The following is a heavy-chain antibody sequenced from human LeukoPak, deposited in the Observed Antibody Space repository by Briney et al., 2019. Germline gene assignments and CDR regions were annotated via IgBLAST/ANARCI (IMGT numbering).Heavy chain of an antibody. J-gene: IGHJ5*02. CDR1: GGIFSSYA. D-gene: IGHD3-10*01. CDR3: ASSITMVRGVIQNWFDP. CDR2: IIPILGIA. V-gene: IGHV1-69*04. Sequence: ASVKVSCKASGGIFSSYAISWVRQAPGQGLEWMGRIIPILGIANYAQKFQGRVTITADKSTSTAYMELSSLRSEDTAVYYCASSITMVRGVIQNWFDPWGQGTLVTVSS.